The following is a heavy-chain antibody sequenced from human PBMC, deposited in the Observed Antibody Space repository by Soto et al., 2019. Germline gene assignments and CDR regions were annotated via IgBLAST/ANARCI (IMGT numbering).Heavy chain of an antibody. CDR1: GFTFSSYG. CDR2: ISYDGSNK. D-gene: IGHD6-6*01. V-gene: IGHV3-30*18. Sequence: PGGSLRLSCAASGFTFSSYGMHWVRQAPGKGLEWVAVISYDGSNKYYADSVKGRFTISRDNSKNTLCLQMNSLRAEDTAVYYCAKDLIHSSSGPFAYWGQGTLVTVSS. CDR3: AKDLIHSSSGPFAY. J-gene: IGHJ4*02.